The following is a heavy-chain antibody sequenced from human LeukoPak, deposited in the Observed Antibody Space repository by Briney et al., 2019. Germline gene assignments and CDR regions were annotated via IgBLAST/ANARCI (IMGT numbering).Heavy chain of an antibody. Sequence: SETLSLTCSVSGGSISPNYWTWIRQPPGKGLEWIGFIYYAGRTNYNPSLKSRLTISIDTSKSQFSLKMSSLTAADTAVYYCARLPDYDSSGYPDTFDIWGPRTMVTVSS. CDR2: IYYAGRT. CDR1: GGSISPNY. CDR3: ARLPDYDSSGYPDTFDI. J-gene: IGHJ3*02. D-gene: IGHD3-22*01. V-gene: IGHV4-59*01.